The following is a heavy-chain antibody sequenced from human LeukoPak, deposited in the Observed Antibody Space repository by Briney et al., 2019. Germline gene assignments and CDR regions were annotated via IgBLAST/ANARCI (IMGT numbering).Heavy chain of an antibody. CDR2: ISGSGTK. D-gene: IGHD3-16*01. CDR1: GFNFNSYE. CDR3: AREGENANRDAFDV. J-gene: IGHJ3*01. Sequence: GGSLRLSRAASGFNFNSYEMNCVRLTPGKGREGVSYISGSGTKTYAESVRGRFTISRDNAKSSLYLQMDSLRVEDTAVYYCAREGENANRDAFDVWGQGTMVTVSS. V-gene: IGHV3-48*03.